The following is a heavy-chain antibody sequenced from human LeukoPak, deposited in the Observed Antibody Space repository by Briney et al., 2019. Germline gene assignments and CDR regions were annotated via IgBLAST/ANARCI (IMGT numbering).Heavy chain of an antibody. V-gene: IGHV3-23*01. CDR3: AKDFVRYNIQFDY. D-gene: IGHD1-1*01. J-gene: IGHJ4*02. CDR2: ISGGGAGT. Sequence: GGSLRLSCAASGLSFSFYAMSWVRQAPGRGLEWVSSISGGGAGTYYADSVRGRFTISRDNSKNTLYLQMNSLRAEDTALYYCAKDFVRYNIQFDYWGQGALVTVSS. CDR1: GLSFSFYA.